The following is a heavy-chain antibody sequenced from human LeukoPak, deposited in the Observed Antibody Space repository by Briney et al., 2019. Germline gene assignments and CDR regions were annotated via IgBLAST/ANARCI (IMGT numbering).Heavy chain of an antibody. D-gene: IGHD3-10*01. V-gene: IGHV4-34*01. CDR1: GGSFSGYY. CDR2: INHSGST. CDR3: ARGPRRGNYYYYGMDV. J-gene: IGHJ6*02. Sequence: SETLSLTCAVYGGSFSGYYWSWVRQPPGRGLEWIGEINHSGSTNYNPSLTSRGTISVDTSKNQFSLKLSSVTAADTAVYYCARGPRRGNYYYYGMDVWGQGTTVTVSS.